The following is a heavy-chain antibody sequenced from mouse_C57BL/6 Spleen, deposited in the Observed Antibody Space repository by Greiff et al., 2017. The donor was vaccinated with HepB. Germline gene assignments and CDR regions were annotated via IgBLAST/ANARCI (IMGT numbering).Heavy chain of an antibody. V-gene: IGHV1-22*01. CDR1: GYTFTDYN. J-gene: IGHJ2*01. CDR3: GSEEWVITTVVAPLDY. Sequence: EVQLQQSGPELVKPGASVKMSCKASGYTFTDYNMHWVKQSHGKSLEWIGYINPNNGGTSYNQKFKGKATLTVNKSSSTAYMELRSLTSEDSAVYYWGSEEWVITTVVAPLDYWGQGTTLTVSS. D-gene: IGHD1-1*01. CDR2: INPNNGGT.